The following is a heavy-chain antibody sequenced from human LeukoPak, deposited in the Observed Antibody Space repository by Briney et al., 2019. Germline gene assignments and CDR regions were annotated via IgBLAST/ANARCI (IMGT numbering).Heavy chain of an antibody. CDR3: ARYYYGSGSYLPRFDY. J-gene: IGHJ4*02. CDR1: GFTFSNYW. D-gene: IGHD3-10*01. Sequence: GGSLRLSCAASGFTFSNYWMSWVRQAPGQGLEWVANIKQDGSDKYYVDSVKGRFTISRDNAKNSLYLQMNSLRAEDTAVYYCARYYYGSGSYLPRFDYWGQGTLVTVSS. CDR2: IKQDGSDK. V-gene: IGHV3-7*01.